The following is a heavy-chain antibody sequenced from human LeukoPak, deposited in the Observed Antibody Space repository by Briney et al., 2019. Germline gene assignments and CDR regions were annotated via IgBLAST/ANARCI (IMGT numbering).Heavy chain of an antibody. D-gene: IGHD3-22*01. CDR1: GFTFSSYG. V-gene: IGHV3-30*03. CDR2: ISYDGSNK. J-gene: IGHJ4*02. Sequence: GGSLRLSCAASGFTFSSYGMHWVRQAPGKGLEWVAVISYDGSNKYYADSVKGRFTISRDNSKNTLYLQMNSLRAEDTAVYYCARDPPFYYDSSGLDYWGQGTLVTVSS. CDR3: ARDPPFYYDSSGLDY.